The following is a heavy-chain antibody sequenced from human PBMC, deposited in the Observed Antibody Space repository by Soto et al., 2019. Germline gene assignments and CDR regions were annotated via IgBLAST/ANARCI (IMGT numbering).Heavy chain of an antibody. CDR2: IYYSGST. J-gene: IGHJ5*02. CDR1: GGSISSGGYY. V-gene: IGHV4-31*03. CDR3: ARRSGDFWSGYYQRGGFAFDP. Sequence: QVQLQESGPGLVKPSQTLSLTCTVSGGSISSGGYYWSWIRQHPGKGLEWIGYIYYSGSTYYNPSLKRRVSMSVDTSKNQYSLKLSSVTAADTAVYYCARRSGDFWSGYYQRGGFAFDPWGQGTLVTVSS. D-gene: IGHD3-3*01.